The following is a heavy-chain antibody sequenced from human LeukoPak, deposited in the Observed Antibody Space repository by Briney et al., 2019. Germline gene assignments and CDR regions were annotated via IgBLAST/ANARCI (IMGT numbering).Heavy chain of an antibody. J-gene: IGHJ4*02. CDR2: VYYSGTT. CDR1: GGSMSSYY. D-gene: IGHD3-22*01. V-gene: IGHV4-59*12. CDR3: ARGGRSSGYYFDY. Sequence: SETLSLTCTVSGGSMSSYYWSWIRQPPGKGLEWIGYVYYSGTTNYNPSLRSRVTISVDRSKNQFSLKLSSVTAADTAVYYCARGGRSSGYYFDYWGQGTLVTVSS.